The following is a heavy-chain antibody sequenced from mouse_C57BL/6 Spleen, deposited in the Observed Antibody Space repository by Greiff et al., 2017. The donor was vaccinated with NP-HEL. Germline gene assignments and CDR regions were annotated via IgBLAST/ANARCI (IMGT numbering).Heavy chain of an antibody. CDR2: ISSGGSYT. J-gene: IGHJ1*03. V-gene: IGHV5-6*01. Sequence: EVMLVESGGDLVKPGGSLKLSCAASGFTFSSYGMSWVRQTPDKRLEWVATISSGGSYTYYPDSVKGRFTISRDNAKNTLYLQMSSLKSEDTAMDDCARLYYYGSSYDWYVDVWGTGTTVTVSS. D-gene: IGHD1-1*01. CDR1: GFTFSSYG. CDR3: ARLYYYGSSYDWYVDV.